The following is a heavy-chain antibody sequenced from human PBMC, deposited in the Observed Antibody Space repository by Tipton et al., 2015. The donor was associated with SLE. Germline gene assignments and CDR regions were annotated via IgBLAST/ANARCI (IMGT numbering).Heavy chain of an antibody. J-gene: IGHJ3*02. CDR2: IYYSGTT. Sequence: TLSLTCTVSGGSISSGSYYWSWIRQPAGKGLEWIGSIYYSGTTYYHPSLKSRVTISLDTSKNQFSLKVRSVTAADTAVYWCARGVATIDGDAFDIWGPGTMVTVSS. CDR3: ARGVATIDGDAFDI. V-gene: IGHV4-61*02. CDR1: GGSISSGSYY. D-gene: IGHD5-12*01.